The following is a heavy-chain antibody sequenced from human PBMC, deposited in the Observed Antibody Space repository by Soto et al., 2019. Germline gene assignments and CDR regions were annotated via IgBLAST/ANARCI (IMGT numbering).Heavy chain of an antibody. D-gene: IGHD2-8*01. CDR1: GFTFRNNV. CDR3: AKNGLDNSPSAIDS. J-gene: IGHJ4*02. CDR2: ITGSGRDT. Sequence: AGGSLRLSCAASGFTFRNNVLSWVRQAQGKGLDWVSGITGSGRDTYYADSVKGRFTISRDNSKNMVFLQMNSLRAEDTALYYCAKNGLDNSPSAIDSWGPGTLVTVSS. V-gene: IGHV3-23*01.